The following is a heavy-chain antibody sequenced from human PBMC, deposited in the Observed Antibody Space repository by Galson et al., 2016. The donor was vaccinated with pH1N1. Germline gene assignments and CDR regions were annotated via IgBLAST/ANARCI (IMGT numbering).Heavy chain of an antibody. CDR1: GYTFTELS. D-gene: IGHD2-2*01. J-gene: IGHJ6*03. V-gene: IGHV1-24*01. CDR3: ATGYRCTRTNCYGYYYHYMVV. CDR2: FNPETGET. Sequence: SVKVSCKASGYTFTELSMNWVRQAPGKGLEWMGGFNPETGETMYAQNFQGRIIMTEDIPTETAYMEMTNLRSDYTAVYYCATGYRCTRTNCYGYYYHYMVVWGRGAAITVSS.